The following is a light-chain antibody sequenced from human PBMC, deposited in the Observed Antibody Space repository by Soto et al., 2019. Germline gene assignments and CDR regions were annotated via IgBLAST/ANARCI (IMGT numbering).Light chain of an antibody. CDR3: QQYNDWPRT. V-gene: IGKV3-15*01. CDR1: QSVSSS. J-gene: IGKJ1*01. CDR2: GAS. Sequence: SVSPGKRSLSPGGGATLACRASQSVSSSLAWYQQKPGQAPRLLIFGASIRATGVPARFSGGGSGTEFTLTISSLQSEDFAVYYCQQYNDWPRTFGQGTKVDIK.